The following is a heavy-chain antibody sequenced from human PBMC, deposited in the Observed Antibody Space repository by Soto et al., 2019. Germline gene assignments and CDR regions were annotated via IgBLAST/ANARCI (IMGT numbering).Heavy chain of an antibody. D-gene: IGHD6-25*01. CDR1: CYTFTNFG. CDR2: INAGNGNT. V-gene: IGHV1-3*01. J-gene: IGHJ4*02. CDR3: AREVAAAGLDY. Sequence: SVKVSCKASCYTFTNFGISWVRQAPAQGLEWMGWINAGNGNTKYSQKFQGRVTITRDTSASKAYMELSSLRSEDTAVYYCAREVAAAGLDYWGQGTLVTVSS.